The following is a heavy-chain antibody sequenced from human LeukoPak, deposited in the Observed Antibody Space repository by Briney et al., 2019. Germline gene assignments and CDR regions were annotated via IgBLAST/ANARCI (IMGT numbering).Heavy chain of an antibody. J-gene: IGHJ4*02. V-gene: IGHV3-48*03. D-gene: IGHD4-23*01. CDR2: ISSSGSTI. Sequence: PGGSLRLSCAAYGFSFSTYEKNWVRQRPGKGLEWVSYISSSGSTIYYADSVKSRFSISRDNAKNSLYLQMNSLRAEDTAVYYCARDRWAIDYWGQGTLVTVSS. CDR3: ARDRWAIDY. CDR1: GFSFSTYE.